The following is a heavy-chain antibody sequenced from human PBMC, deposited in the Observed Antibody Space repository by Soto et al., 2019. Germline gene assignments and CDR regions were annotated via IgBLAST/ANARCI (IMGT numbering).Heavy chain of an antibody. D-gene: IGHD6-19*01. CDR3: ARQWLVPYYYYYGMDV. Sequence: PSETLSLTCAVYGGSFSGYYWSWIRQPPGKGLEWIGEINHSGSTNYNPSLKSRVTISVDTSKNQFSLNLSSVTAADTAVYYCARQWLVPYYYYYGMDVWGQGTTVTVSS. CDR1: GGSFSGYY. V-gene: IGHV4-34*01. CDR2: INHSGST. J-gene: IGHJ6*02.